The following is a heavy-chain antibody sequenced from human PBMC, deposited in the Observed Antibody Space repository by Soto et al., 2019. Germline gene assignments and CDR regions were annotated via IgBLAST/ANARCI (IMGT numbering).Heavy chain of an antibody. J-gene: IGHJ6*02. CDR3: AKDMQGGSSSSRYYYGLDV. CDR1: GFTFDDYA. Sequence: EVQLVESGGGLVQPGRSLRLSCAASGFTFDDYAMHWVRQAPGKGLEWVSGISGNSGTIVYADSVKGRFTISRDNAKNSLYLQMNSLRVEATALYYCAKDMQGGSSSSRYYYGLDVWGQGTTVTVSS. CDR2: ISGNSGTI. D-gene: IGHD6-13*01. V-gene: IGHV3-9*01.